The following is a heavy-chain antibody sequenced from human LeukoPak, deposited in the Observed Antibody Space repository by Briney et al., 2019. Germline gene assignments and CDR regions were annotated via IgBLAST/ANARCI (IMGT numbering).Heavy chain of an antibody. J-gene: IGHJ3*02. CDR3: ASSRGIAAAGGAFDI. D-gene: IGHD6-13*01. Sequence: KPSETLSLTCTVSGGSISSHYWSWIRQPPGKGLEWIGYIYYSGSTNYNPSLKSRVTISVDTSKNQFSLKLSSVTAADTAVYYCASSRGIAAAGGAFDIWGQGTMVTVSS. CDR1: GGSISSHY. V-gene: IGHV4-59*11. CDR2: IYYSGST.